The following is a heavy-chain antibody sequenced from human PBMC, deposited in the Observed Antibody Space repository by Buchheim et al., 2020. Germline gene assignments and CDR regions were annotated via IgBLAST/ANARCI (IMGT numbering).Heavy chain of an antibody. V-gene: IGHV3-30*18. Sequence: QVQLVESGGGVVQPGRSLRLSCAASGFTFSSYGMHWVRQAPGKGLEWVAVISYDGSNKYYADSVKGRFTISRDNSKNTLYLQMNSLRAEDTAVYYCAKMAREQLALFDYWGQ. D-gene: IGHD6-13*01. CDR3: AKMAREQLALFDY. CDR2: ISYDGSNK. CDR1: GFTFSSYG. J-gene: IGHJ4*02.